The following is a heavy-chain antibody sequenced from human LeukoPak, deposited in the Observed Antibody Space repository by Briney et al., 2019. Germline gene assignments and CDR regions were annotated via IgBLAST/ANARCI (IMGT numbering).Heavy chain of an antibody. CDR3: ARQSGWDAFDI. CDR2: INPNSGGT. J-gene: IGHJ3*02. Sequence: GASVKVSCKASGYTFSGYYMHWVRQAPRQGLEWMGWINPNSGGTNYAQKFQGRVTMTRDTSISTAYMELSRLRSDDTAVYYCARQSGWDAFDIWGQGTMVTVSS. D-gene: IGHD6-19*01. CDR1: GYTFSGYY. V-gene: IGHV1-2*02.